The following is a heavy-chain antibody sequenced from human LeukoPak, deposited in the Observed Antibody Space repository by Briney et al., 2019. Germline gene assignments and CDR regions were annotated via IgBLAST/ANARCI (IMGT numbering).Heavy chain of an antibody. CDR2: ISAYNGNR. J-gene: IGHJ4*02. Sequence: ASVKVSCKASRYIFCSSGISWVPQVPGHQLEWLGWISAYNGNRNYAQNLQGRVTMTTDTSASTACMELRTLRTDDTAVYYWARDESRGPYYFDYWGQGTLVTVSS. CDR1: RYIFCSSG. CDR3: ARDESRGPYYFDY. V-gene: IGHV1-18*01.